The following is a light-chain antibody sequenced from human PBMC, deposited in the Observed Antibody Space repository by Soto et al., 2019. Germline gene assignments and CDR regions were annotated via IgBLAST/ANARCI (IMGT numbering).Light chain of an antibody. CDR1: TSDVGGYKF. CDR2: EVD. CDR3: SSYEGSNNLL. Sequence: QSVLTQPPSASRSPGQSVTISCTGTTSDVGGYKFVSWYQQHPGKVPKLIIYEVDKRPSGVPDRFSGSKSGNTASLTVSGLQAEDEADYYCSSYEGSNNLLFGGGTKLTVL. V-gene: IGLV2-8*01. J-gene: IGLJ2*01.